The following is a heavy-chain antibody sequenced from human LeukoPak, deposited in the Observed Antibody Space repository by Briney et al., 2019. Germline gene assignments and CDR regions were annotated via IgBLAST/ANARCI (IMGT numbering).Heavy chain of an antibody. CDR2: INPSGGST. CDR1: GYTFTSYY. Sequence: ASVKVSCKASGYTFTSYYMHWVRQAPGQGLEWMGIINPSGGSTSYAQKFQGRVAMTRDTSTSTVYMELSSLRSEDTAVYYCARFDYGSGSYPYAFDIWGQGTMVTVSS. J-gene: IGHJ3*02. D-gene: IGHD3-10*01. V-gene: IGHV1-46*01. CDR3: ARFDYGSGSYPYAFDI.